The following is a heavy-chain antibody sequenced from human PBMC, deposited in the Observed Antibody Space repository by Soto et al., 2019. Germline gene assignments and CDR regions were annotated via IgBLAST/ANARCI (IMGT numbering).Heavy chain of an antibody. V-gene: IGHV3-15*01. CDR1: VFTVTKAW. CDR3: TTASQWLPPYS. Sequence: PGGALILSCAASVFTVTKAWMTWVRQTPGKGLEWVGRIKSRADGVTTDYSASVKDRFIIARDDSNDTLYLHMNRLKTDDTAVYYCTTASQWLPPYSWGQGALVTVS. CDR2: IKSRADGVTT. D-gene: IGHD6-19*01. J-gene: IGHJ4*02.